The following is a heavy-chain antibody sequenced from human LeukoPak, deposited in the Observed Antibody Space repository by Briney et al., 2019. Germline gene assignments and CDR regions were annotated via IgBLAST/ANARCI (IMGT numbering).Heavy chain of an antibody. CDR2: ISGSGGST. J-gene: IGHJ4*02. Sequence: GGSLRLSCAASGFTFSSYAMSWVRQAPGKGLEWVSVISGSGGSTYYADSVKGRFTISRDNSKNTLYLQVNSLRVEDTAVYYCAKDPTWGGTYDYFDYWGQGTLVTVSS. V-gene: IGHV3-23*01. D-gene: IGHD1-26*01. CDR3: AKDPTWGGTYDYFDY. CDR1: GFTFSSYA.